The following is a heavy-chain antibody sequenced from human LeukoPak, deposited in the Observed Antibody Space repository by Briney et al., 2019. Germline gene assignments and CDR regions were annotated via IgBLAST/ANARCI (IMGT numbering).Heavy chain of an antibody. CDR1: GGTFSSYA. Sequence: GASVKVSCKASGGTFSSYAISWVRQAPGQGLEWMGGIIPIFGTANYAQKFQGRVTITADKSTSTAYMELSRLRSDDTAVYYCARDEDTYSSGWFDYWGQGTLVTVSS. J-gene: IGHJ4*02. CDR3: ARDEDTYSSGWFDY. V-gene: IGHV1-69*06. D-gene: IGHD6-19*01. CDR2: IIPIFGTA.